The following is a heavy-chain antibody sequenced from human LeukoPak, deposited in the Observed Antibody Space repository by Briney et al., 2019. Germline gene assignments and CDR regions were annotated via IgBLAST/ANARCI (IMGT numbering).Heavy chain of an antibody. CDR2: IYYSGST. J-gene: IGHJ4*02. CDR1: DGSVSSGSYY. CDR3: AREGLYGDYVWSLDY. V-gene: IGHV4-61*01. Sequence: KPSETLSLTCTVSDGSVSSGSYYWSWIRQPPGKGLEWIGYIYYSGSTNYNPSLKSRVTISVDTSKNQFSLKLSSVTAADTAVYYCAREGLYGDYVWSLDYWGQGTLVTVSS. D-gene: IGHD4-17*01.